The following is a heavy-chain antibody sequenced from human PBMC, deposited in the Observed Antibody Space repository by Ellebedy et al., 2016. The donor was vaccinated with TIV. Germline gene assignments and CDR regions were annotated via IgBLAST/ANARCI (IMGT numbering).Heavy chain of an antibody. J-gene: IGHJ2*01. D-gene: IGHD1-26*01. CDR2: IYSGDSDT. V-gene: IGHV5-51*01. CDR1: GYSFTSYW. CDR3: AVLGATHIDVLFDL. Sequence: KVSCXGSGYSFTSYWIGWVRQMPGKGLEWMGIIYSGDSDTRYSPSFQGQVTIPADKSISTAYLQWSSLKASDTAMYYCAVLGATHIDVLFDLWGRGTLVTVSS.